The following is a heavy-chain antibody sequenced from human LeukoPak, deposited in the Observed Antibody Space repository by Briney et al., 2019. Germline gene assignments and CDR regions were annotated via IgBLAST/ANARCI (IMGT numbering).Heavy chain of an antibody. V-gene: IGHV3-7*01. J-gene: IGHJ4*02. Sequence: GGSLRLSCAASGFTFSSYWMSWVRQAPGKGLEWVANIKQDGSEKYYVDSVKGRFTISRDNAKNSLYLQMNSLRAEDTAVYYCARHLPVNIAARSPEGYWGQGTLVTVSS. CDR1: GFTFSSYW. D-gene: IGHD6-6*01. CDR2: IKQDGSEK. CDR3: ARHLPVNIAARSPEGY.